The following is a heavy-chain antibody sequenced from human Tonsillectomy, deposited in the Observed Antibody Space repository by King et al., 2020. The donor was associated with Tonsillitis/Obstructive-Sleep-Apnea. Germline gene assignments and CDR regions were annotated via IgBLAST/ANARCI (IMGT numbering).Heavy chain of an antibody. CDR3: ARAFVDTAMVTGAFDI. J-gene: IGHJ3*02. Sequence: VQLVESGGGLVQPGGSLRLSCAASGFTFSSYEMNWVRQAPGKGLEWVSYISSSGSTIYYADSVKGRFTISRDNAKNSLYLQMNSLRAEDTAVYYCARAFVDTAMVTGAFDIWGQGTMGTVSS. CDR1: GFTFSSYE. D-gene: IGHD5-18*01. CDR2: ISSSGSTI. V-gene: IGHV3-48*03.